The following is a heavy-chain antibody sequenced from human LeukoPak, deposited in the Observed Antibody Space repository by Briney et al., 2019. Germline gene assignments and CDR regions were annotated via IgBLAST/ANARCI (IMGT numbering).Heavy chain of an antibody. D-gene: IGHD6-19*01. Sequence: GGSLRLSCEASGFTFGSYAMYWVRQAPGKGLEWVAGIFGSGGSAHYADSVKGRFTISRDNSKNTVYPQINNLRVEDTAVYYCGKTTTGYSSGQKPAWPVDYWGQGTLVTVSS. V-gene: IGHV3-23*01. CDR1: GFTFGSYA. J-gene: IGHJ4*02. CDR3: GKTTTGYSSGQKPAWPVDY. CDR2: IFGSGGSA.